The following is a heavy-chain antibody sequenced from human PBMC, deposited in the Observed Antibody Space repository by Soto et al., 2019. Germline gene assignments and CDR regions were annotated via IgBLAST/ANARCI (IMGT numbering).Heavy chain of an antibody. V-gene: IGHV3-30*18. CDR3: AKEGQGYCISTSCYLFDY. Sequence: PGGSLRLSCAASGFTFSSYGMHWVRQAPGKGLEWVAVISYDGSNKYYADSVKGRFTISRDNSKNTLYLQMNSLRAEDTAVYYCAKEGQGYCISTSCYLFDYWGQGTLVTVSS. J-gene: IGHJ4*02. D-gene: IGHD2-2*01. CDR2: ISYDGSNK. CDR1: GFTFSSYG.